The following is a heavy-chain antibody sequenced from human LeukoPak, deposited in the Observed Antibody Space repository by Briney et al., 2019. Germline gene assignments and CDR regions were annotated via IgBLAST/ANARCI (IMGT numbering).Heavy chain of an antibody. J-gene: IGHJ4*02. V-gene: IGHV3-30*18. D-gene: IGHD2-2*01. CDR1: GFTFSTYG. CDR3: AKPPLYYNTPSCYVDN. Sequence: GGSLRLSCAASGFTFSTYGIHWVRQAPGKGLEWVATISNDGSNKYYADSVRGRFTISRDNSKNTLSLQMNSLRAEDTAVYYCAKPPLYYNTPSCYVDNWGQGTLVTVSS. CDR2: ISNDGSNK.